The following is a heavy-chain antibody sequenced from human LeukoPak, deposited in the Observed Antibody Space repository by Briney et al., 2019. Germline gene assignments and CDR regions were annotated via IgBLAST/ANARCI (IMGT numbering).Heavy chain of an antibody. Sequence: SGPTLVKPTQTLTLTCTFSGFSLSTSGVGGAWIRHPPGKPLEGLALIYWDDNKRYSPSLGSRLTITKDTSKNQVVLIMTNMDPVDTATYFCVRDYCSTTSCYQGWFDPWGQGTLVTVSS. D-gene: IGHD2-2*01. CDR2: IYWDDNK. CDR3: VRDYCSTTSCYQGWFDP. V-gene: IGHV2-5*02. CDR1: GFSLSTSGVG. J-gene: IGHJ5*02.